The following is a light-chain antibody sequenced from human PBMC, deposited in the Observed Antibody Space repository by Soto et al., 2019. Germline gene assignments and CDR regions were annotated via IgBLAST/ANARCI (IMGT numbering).Light chain of an antibody. V-gene: IGKV1-39*01. CDR2: DAS. J-gene: IGKJ1*01. Sequence: DIQMTQSPSSLSASVGDRVSITCRASRSTIAKYLNWYQQKPGTAPKLLIFDASRLQSGVPSRFSGSGSGTDFTLTISGLQPEDFATYYCQQSYSIPWTFGQGTKVEVK. CDR1: RSTIAKY. CDR3: QQSYSIPWT.